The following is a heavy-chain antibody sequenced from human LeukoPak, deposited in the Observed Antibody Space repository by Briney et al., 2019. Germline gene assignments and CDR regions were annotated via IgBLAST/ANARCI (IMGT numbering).Heavy chain of an antibody. D-gene: IGHD3-22*01. CDR1: GGSISSYY. CDR2: IYYSGST. V-gene: IGHV4-59*01. J-gene: IGHJ3*02. CDR3: ARDSGYYYDSSGHDAFDI. Sequence: SETLSLTCTVSGGSISSYYWSWIRQPPGKGLEWIGYIYYSGSTNYNPSLKSRVTISVDTSKNQFSLKLSSVTAADTAVYYCARDSGYYYDSSGHDAFDIWGQGTMVTVSS.